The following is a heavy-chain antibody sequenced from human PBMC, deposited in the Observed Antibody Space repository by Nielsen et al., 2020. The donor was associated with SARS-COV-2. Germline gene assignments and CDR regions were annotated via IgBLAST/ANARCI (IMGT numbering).Heavy chain of an antibody. CDR2: ISYDGSNK. Sequence: GESLKISCVGSGFSLSNYWMSWVRQAPGKGLEWVAVISYDGSNKYYADSVKGRFTISRDNSKNTLYLQMNSLRAEDTALYYCAKAQAYDTTGYYSITYYFHYWGQGTLVTVSS. D-gene: IGHD3-22*01. CDR1: GFSLSNYW. V-gene: IGHV3-30*18. J-gene: IGHJ4*02. CDR3: AKAQAYDTTGYYSITYYFHY.